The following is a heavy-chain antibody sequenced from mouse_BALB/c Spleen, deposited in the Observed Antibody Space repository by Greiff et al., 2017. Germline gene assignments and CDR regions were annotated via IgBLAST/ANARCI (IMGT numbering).Heavy chain of an antibody. V-gene: IGHV1-55*01. CDR1: GYNFTSYW. D-gene: IGHD2-1*01. J-gene: IGHJ2*01. Sequence: QVQLQQPGAELVKPGTSVTLSCKASGYNFTSYWINWVKLRPGQGLEWIGDIYPGSGSTNYNEKFKSKATLTVDTSSSTAYMQLSSLASEDSALYYCAGNYGYFDYWGQGTTLTVSS. CDR3: AGNYGYFDY. CDR2: IYPGSGST.